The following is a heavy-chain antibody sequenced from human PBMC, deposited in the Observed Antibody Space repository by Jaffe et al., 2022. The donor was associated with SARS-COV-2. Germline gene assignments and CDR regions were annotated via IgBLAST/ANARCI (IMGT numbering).Heavy chain of an antibody. Sequence: QVQLQESGPGLVKPSETLSLTCTVSGGSISSYYWSWIRQPPGKGLEWIGYIYYSGSTNYNPSLKSRVTISVDTSKNQFSLKLSSVTAADTAVYYCARHAPMVYAAEDAFDIWGQGTMVTVSS. D-gene: IGHD2-8*01. J-gene: IGHJ3*02. CDR3: ARHAPMVYAAEDAFDI. V-gene: IGHV4-59*08. CDR2: IYYSGST. CDR1: GGSISSYY.